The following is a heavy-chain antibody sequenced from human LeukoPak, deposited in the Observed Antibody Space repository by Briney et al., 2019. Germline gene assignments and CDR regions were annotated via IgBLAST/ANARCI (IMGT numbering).Heavy chain of an antibody. Sequence: ASVKVSFMASGYTFIYYGISWVRQAPGQGLEWVGWISAYTGKTNYAQKVQGRVTMTTETYTSTAYMDLRSLRSDDTAVYYCAREKYTYGRGFYFDYWGQGTLVTVSS. J-gene: IGHJ4*02. CDR1: GYTFIYYG. CDR2: ISAYTGKT. V-gene: IGHV1-18*01. D-gene: IGHD5-18*01. CDR3: AREKYTYGRGFYFDY.